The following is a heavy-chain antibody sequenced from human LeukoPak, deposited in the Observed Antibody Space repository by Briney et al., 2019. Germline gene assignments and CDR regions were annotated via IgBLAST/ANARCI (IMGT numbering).Heavy chain of an antibody. D-gene: IGHD3-16*01. CDR1: GGSISSYY. CDR3: ARAPIPYDRSRTDYRFDP. Sequence: ASETLSLTCSVSGGSISSYYWSWIRQPPGKGLEWIGYIYYSGSTNYNPSLKSRVTISLDTSKSQFSLKLTSVTAADTAVYYCARAPIPYDRSRTDYRFDPWGQGTLVTVAS. J-gene: IGHJ5*02. CDR2: IYYSGST. V-gene: IGHV4-59*01.